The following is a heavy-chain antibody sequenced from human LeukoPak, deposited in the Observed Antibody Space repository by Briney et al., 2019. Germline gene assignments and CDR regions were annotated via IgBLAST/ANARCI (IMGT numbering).Heavy chain of an antibody. CDR1: GYTFTGYY. CDR2: INPYSGDT. Sequence: GASVKVSFKASGYTFTGYYMHWGRQAPGQGLEWMGWINPYSGDTNYAQKFQGRVTMTRDTSISTAYMELSRLRSDDTAVYYCARGRSSGWYYFNCCSEGTLVTVSS. J-gene: IGHJ4*02. CDR3: ARGRSSGWYYFNC. V-gene: IGHV1-2*02. D-gene: IGHD6-19*01.